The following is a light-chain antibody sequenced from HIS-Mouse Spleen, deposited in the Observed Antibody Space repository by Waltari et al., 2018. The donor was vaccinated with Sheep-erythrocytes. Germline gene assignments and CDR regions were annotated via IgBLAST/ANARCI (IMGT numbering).Light chain of an antibody. CDR2: DVS. J-gene: IGLJ1*01. CDR3: CSYAGSYNYV. CDR1: SSDVGGYNY. V-gene: IGLV2-11*01. Sequence: QSALTQPRSVSGSPGQSVTISCTGTSSDVGGYNYVSWYQQHPGKAPKLMIYDVSHRPSGVPDRFSGSKSGNTASLTISGLQAEDEADYYCCSYAGSYNYVFGTGTKVTVL.